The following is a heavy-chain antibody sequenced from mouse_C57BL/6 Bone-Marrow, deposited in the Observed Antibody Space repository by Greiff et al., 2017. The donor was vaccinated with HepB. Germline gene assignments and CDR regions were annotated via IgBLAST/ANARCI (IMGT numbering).Heavy chain of an antibody. J-gene: IGHJ4*01. CDR3: ARTYYFGSSYDYYAMDY. V-gene: IGHV5-17*01. CDR2: ISSGSSTI. CDR1: GFTFSDYG. Sequence: EVQLVESGGGLVKPGGSLKLSCAASGFTFSDYGMHWVRQAPEKGLEWVAYISSGSSTIYYADTVKGRFTISRDNAKNTLFLQMPSLRSEDTAMYYCARTYYFGSSYDYYAMDYWGQGTSVTVSS. D-gene: IGHD1-1*01.